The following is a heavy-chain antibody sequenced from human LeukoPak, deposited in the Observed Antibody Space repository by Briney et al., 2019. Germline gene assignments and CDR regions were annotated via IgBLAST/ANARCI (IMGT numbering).Heavy chain of an antibody. CDR3: AKPFNSGWSWARGNDY. CDR1: GFSFSSCA. Sequence: GGSLRLSCAASGFSFSSCAMNWVRQAPGKGLEWVSGVSNSGSSTYYTDSSRGRFTISRDNSKSTVSLQMNSLRVEDTAVYYCAKPFNSGWSWARGNDYWGQGTLVTVSS. CDR2: VSNSGSST. J-gene: IGHJ4*02. D-gene: IGHD6-19*01. V-gene: IGHV3-23*01.